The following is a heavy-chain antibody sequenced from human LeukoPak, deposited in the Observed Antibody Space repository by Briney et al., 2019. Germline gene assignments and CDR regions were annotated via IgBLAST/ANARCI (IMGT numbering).Heavy chain of an antibody. CDR1: GGFISTYS. Sequence: SETLSLICSVSGGFISTYSWTWIRQSPGKGLEWIGFIDYTGTPSYNPSLKSRVTVSVDTSKNQFSLKLTSVTAADTALYYCARDVVRGARLPGIWGQRTKVTVSS. V-gene: IGHV4-59*01. CDR3: ARDVVRGARLPGI. CDR2: IDYTGTP. D-gene: IGHD6-6*01. J-gene: IGHJ3*02.